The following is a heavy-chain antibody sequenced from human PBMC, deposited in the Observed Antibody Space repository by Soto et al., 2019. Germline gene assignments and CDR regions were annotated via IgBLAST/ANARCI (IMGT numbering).Heavy chain of an antibody. J-gene: IGHJ6*03. Sequence: GGSLRLSCAASGFTVSSNYMSWVRQAPGKGLEWVSVIYSGGSTYYADSVKGRFTISRHNSKNTLYLQMNSLRAEDTAVYYCASSGNYYYGSGSYHLPDYYYYMDVWGKGTTVTVSS. D-gene: IGHD3-10*01. CDR3: ASSGNYYYGSGSYHLPDYYYYMDV. CDR2: IYSGGST. CDR1: GFTVSSNY. V-gene: IGHV3-53*04.